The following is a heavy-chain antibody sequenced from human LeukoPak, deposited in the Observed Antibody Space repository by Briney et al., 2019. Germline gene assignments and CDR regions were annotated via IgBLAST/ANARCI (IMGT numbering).Heavy chain of an antibody. Sequence: ASVKVPCKASADTFISYSISWVRQAPGQGLEWMGGIIPIFGTANYAQKFQGRVTITADKSTSTAYMELSSLRSEDTAVYYCARVPGYSSSWDNYYYMDVWGKGTTVTVSS. CDR1: ADTFISYS. J-gene: IGHJ6*03. D-gene: IGHD6-13*01. CDR2: IIPIFGTA. V-gene: IGHV1-69*06. CDR3: ARVPGYSSSWDNYYYMDV.